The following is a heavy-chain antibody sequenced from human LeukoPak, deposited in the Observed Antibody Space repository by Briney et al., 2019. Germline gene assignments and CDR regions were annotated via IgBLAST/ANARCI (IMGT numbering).Heavy chain of an antibody. CDR3: ARLWSEGNWENWFDP. D-gene: IGHD3-3*01. V-gene: IGHV4-59*01. Sequence: SETLSLTCTVSGGSISSYYWSWIRQPPGKGLEWIGYIYYSENTNYNPSLKSRVTISVDTSKNQFSLKLSSVTAADTAVYYCARLWSEGNWENWFDPWGQGTLVTVSS. CDR1: GGSISSYY. J-gene: IGHJ5*02. CDR2: IYYSENT.